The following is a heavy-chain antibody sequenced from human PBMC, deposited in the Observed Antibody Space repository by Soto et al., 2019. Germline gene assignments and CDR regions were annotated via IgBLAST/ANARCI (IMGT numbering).Heavy chain of an antibody. CDR3: ARGYYDSSGYYP. CDR1: GGSISSDY. V-gene: IGHV4-59*01. J-gene: IGHJ5*02. D-gene: IGHD3-22*01. Sequence: QVQLQESGPGLVKPSETLSLNCTVSGGSISSDYLSWIRHPPGKGLDWIGHMSSSGSTKYNPSLKSRVTISIDTSRNHISLKLTSVTAADTALYYCARGYYDSSGYYPLGQLTLVTVSS. CDR2: MSSSGST.